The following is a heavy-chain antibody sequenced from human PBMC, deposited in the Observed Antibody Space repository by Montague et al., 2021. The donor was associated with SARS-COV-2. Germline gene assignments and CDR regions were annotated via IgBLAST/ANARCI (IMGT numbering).Heavy chain of an antibody. CDR3: VRDGGNWYYFDY. CDR2: IYASGST. CDR1: GVSITSYY. V-gene: IGHV4-4*07. J-gene: IGHJ4*02. D-gene: IGHD3-16*01. Sequence: SETLSLTCSISGVSITSYYWSWVRQPAGKGLEWIGRIYASGSTNXSPPLKSRVRLSIDNPKNQFSLKLESLTAADTAVYYCVRDGGNWYYFDYWGQGALVTVSS.